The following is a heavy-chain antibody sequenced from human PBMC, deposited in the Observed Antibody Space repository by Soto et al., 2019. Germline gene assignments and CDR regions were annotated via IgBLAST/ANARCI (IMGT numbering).Heavy chain of an antibody. V-gene: IGHV1-69*13. CDR1: GGTFSSYA. Sequence: SVKVSCKASGGTFSSYAISWVRQAPGQGLEWMGGIIPIFGTANYAQKFQGRVTITADESTSTAYMELSSLRSEDTAVYYCARGRSHYYDSSGYDYWGQGTLVTVSS. CDR3: ARGRSHYYDSSGYDY. J-gene: IGHJ4*02. CDR2: IIPIFGTA. D-gene: IGHD3-22*01.